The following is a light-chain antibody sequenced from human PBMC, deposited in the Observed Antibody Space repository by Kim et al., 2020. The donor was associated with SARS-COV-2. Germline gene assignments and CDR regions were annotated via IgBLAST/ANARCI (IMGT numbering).Light chain of an antibody. CDR2: KTS. CDR1: QRFSTW. CDR3: HQYHSLSS. Sequence: SAAVGDRGTITCRASQRFSTWLAWYQQKPGKAPKLLIYKTSNLESGVPSRFSGSGSGTEFNLTISSLQPDDFATYFCHQYHSLSSFGQGTKVDIK. V-gene: IGKV1-5*03. J-gene: IGKJ1*01.